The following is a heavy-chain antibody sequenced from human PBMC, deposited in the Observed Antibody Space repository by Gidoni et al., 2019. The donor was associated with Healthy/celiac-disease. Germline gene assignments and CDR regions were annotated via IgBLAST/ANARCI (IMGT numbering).Heavy chain of an antibody. Sequence: QVQLQESGPGLVKPSQTLSLTCTVPGGSISSGDYYWSWIRQPPGKGLEWIGYIYYSGSTYYNPSLKSRVTISVDTSKNQFSLKLSSVTAADTAVYYCARVGVVVPAAIHGYYFDYWGQGTLVTVSS. CDR3: ARVGVVVPAAIHGYYFDY. V-gene: IGHV4-30-4*01. J-gene: IGHJ4*02. CDR2: IYYSGST. D-gene: IGHD2-2*02. CDR1: GGSISSGDYY.